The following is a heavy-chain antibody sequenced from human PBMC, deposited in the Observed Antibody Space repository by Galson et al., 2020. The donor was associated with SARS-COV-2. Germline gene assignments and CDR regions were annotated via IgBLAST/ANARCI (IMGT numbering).Heavy chain of an antibody. D-gene: IGHD3-9*01. CDR3: AKDLLRYFDVLGQYYDYYGMDV. V-gene: IGHV3-30*18. J-gene: IGHJ6*02. CDR2: ISYDGSNK. Sequence: GGSLRLSCAASGFTFSSYGMHWVRQAPGKGLEWVAVISYDGSNKYYADSVKGRFTISRDNSKNTLYLQMNSLRAEDTAVYYCAKDLLRYFDVLGQYYDYYGMDVWGQGTTVTLSS. CDR1: GFTFSSYG.